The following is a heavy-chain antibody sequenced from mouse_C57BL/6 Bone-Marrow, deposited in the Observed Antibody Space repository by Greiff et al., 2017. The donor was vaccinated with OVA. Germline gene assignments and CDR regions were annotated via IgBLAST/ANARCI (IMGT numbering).Heavy chain of an antibody. CDR1: GYTFTDYE. CDR3: TCGNYVG. J-gene: IGHJ2*01. D-gene: IGHD2-1*01. Sequence: VQVVESGAELVRPGASVTLSCKASGYTFTDYEMHWVKQTPVHGLEWIGAIDPETGGTAYNQKFKGKAILTADKSSSTAYMELRSLTSEDSAVYYCTCGNYVGWGQGTTLTVSS. CDR2: IDPETGGT. V-gene: IGHV1-15*01.